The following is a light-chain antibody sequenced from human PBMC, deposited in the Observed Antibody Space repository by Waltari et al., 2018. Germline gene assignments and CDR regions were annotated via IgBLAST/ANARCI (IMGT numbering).Light chain of an antibody. CDR2: DGT. CDR1: TNDLGSYNY. Sequence: SALTQPRSVSGSPGQSVTISCTGTTNDLGSYNYVSWYQQHPGKAPKLIILDGTKRPSGVPERLSGSKSGNTASLTISGLRAEDEAEYYCCSYAGSYTWVFGGGTKLTVV. CDR3: CSYAGSYTWV. J-gene: IGLJ3*02. V-gene: IGLV2-11*01.